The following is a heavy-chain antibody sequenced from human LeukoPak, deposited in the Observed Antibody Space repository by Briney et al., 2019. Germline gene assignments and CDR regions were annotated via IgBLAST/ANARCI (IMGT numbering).Heavy chain of an antibody. CDR1: GFTFSSYA. J-gene: IGHJ3*02. Sequence: PGGSLRLSCAASGFTFSSYAMSWVRQAPGKGLEWVSAISGSGGSTYYADSVKGRFTISRDNSKNTLYLQMNSLRAEDTAVYYCAKNRDTIFGVADAFDIWGQGTMVTVSS. V-gene: IGHV3-23*01. CDR3: AKNRDTIFGVADAFDI. D-gene: IGHD3-3*01. CDR2: ISGSGGST.